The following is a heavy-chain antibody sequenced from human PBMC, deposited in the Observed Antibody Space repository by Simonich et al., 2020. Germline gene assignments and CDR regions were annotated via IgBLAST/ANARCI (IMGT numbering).Heavy chain of an antibody. CDR3: ARGLIGGSYYY. Sequence: QVQLQQWGAGLLKPSETLSLTCAVYGGSFSGYYWSWIRQPPGKGLEWIGEINHSESTNYNPSLKSRVTISVETSKNQFSLKLSSVTAADTAVYYCARGLIGGSYYYWGQGTLVTVSS. J-gene: IGHJ4*02. CDR1: GGSFSGYY. CDR2: INHSEST. D-gene: IGHD1-26*01. V-gene: IGHV4-34*01.